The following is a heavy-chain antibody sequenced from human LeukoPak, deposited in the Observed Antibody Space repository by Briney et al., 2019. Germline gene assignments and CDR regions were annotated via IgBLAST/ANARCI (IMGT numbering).Heavy chain of an antibody. Sequence: PSETLSLTCAVYGGSFSGYYWSWIRQPPGKGREWVGEINHSGSTTYNPCLNSRVTISVDTSTNQFSLKLSSVTAADTAVYYCARGRAFLMVRGPRNGMDVWGQGNTVTVSS. J-gene: IGHJ6*02. CDR2: INHSGST. D-gene: IGHD3-10*01. CDR1: GGSFSGYY. CDR3: ARGRAFLMVRGPRNGMDV. V-gene: IGHV4-34*01.